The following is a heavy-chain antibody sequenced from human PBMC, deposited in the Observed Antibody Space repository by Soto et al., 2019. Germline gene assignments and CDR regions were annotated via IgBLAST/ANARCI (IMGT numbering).Heavy chain of an antibody. Sequence: QVHLVQSGGEVKKPGASVKVSCKTSGYTFTTYGISWVRQAPGQGLGWMGWLTPFNDNTNYAQNLQGRVTMTTDTSTNTAYLELRSLTSDDTYVYYCARTDKGDYVPPLDTWGQGTLVTVSS. V-gene: IGHV1-18*01. CDR2: LTPFNDNT. D-gene: IGHD4-17*01. CDR1: GYTFTTYG. J-gene: IGHJ5*02. CDR3: ARTDKGDYVPPLDT.